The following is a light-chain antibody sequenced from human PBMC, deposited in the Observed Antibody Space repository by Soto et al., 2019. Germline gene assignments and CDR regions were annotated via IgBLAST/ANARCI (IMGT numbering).Light chain of an antibody. CDR2: YND. V-gene: IGLV1-36*01. J-gene: IGLJ3*02. Sequence: QSVLTQSPSVSGAPRQSVNISCSGNNSNIGSNAVHWYQQLPGKAPKLLMYYNDMLPSGVSDRFSGSKSGTSASLAISGLQSEDEGDYYCATWDDRPTAWVFGGGTMLTVL. CDR1: NSNIGSNA. CDR3: ATWDDRPTAWV.